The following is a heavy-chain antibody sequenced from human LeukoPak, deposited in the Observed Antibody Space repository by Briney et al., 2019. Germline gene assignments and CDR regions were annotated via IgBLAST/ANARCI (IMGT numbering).Heavy chain of an antibody. CDR1: GYTFTSYD. CDR3: AREYGDGYWYFDL. V-gene: IGHV1-8*01. Sequence: ASVKVSCKASGYTFTSYDINWVRQATGQGLEWMGWMNPNSGNTGYAQRFQGRVTMTGNTSISTAYMELSSLRSEDTAVHYCAREYGDGYWYFDLWGRGTLVSVSS. D-gene: IGHD4-17*01. CDR2: MNPNSGNT. J-gene: IGHJ2*01.